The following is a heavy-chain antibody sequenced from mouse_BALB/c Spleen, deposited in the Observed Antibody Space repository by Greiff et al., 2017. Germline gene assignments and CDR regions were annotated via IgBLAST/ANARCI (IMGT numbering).Heavy chain of an antibody. J-gene: IGHJ3*01. Sequence: EVHLVESGGGLVKPGGSLKLSCAASGFTFSSYAMSWVRQTPEKRLEWVASISSGGSTYYPDSVKGRFTISRDNARNILYLQMSSLRSEDTAMYYCARGSSWFAYWGQGTLVTVSA. CDR2: ISSGGST. CDR3: ARGSSWFAY. V-gene: IGHV5-6-5*01. CDR1: GFTFSSYA. D-gene: IGHD1-1*01.